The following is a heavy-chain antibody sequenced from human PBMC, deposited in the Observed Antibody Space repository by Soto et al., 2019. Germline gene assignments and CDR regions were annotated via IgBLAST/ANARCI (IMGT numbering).Heavy chain of an antibody. CDR1: GFTFSSYS. D-gene: IGHD5-18*01. CDR3: AKDLESGYNYGPFDS. J-gene: IGHJ4*02. Sequence: EVQLVESGGGLVQPGGSLRLSCAASGFTFSSYSMNWVRRAPGKGLEWVSTLSGSGGTTYHADSVKGRFTISRDNSKNTLYLQMNSVRTEDTAVYYCAKDLESGYNYGPFDSWGQGTLVTVSS. V-gene: IGHV3-23*04. CDR2: LSGSGGTT.